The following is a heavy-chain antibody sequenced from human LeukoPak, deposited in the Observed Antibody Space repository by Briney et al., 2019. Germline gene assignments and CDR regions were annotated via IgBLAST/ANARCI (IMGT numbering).Heavy chain of an antibody. CDR2: IYYDGST. J-gene: IGHJ5*02. D-gene: IGHD2-2*01. V-gene: IGHV4-59*08. CDR1: GGSMSNYW. Sequence: SETLSLTCTVSGGSMSNYWWNWIRQPPGKGLEWIGYIYYDGSTYYNPALNSRVTISIDTSKNQFSLKLNSVTAADTAVYYCARRLCSRLTCNIGPSGNWLDPWGQGTLVTVSS. CDR3: ARRLCSRLTCNIGPSGNWLDP.